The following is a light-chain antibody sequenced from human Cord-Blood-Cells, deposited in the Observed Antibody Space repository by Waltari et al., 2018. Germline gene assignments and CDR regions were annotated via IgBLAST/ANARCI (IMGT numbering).Light chain of an antibody. CDR3: QQYYSYPWT. Sequence: IRMTQSPSSLSASTGDRVTITCRASQGISSYLAWYQQKPGKAPKLLIYAASTLQSGVPSRFSGSGSGTDFTLTISCLQSEDFATYYCQQYYSYPWTFGQGTKVEIK. V-gene: IGKV1-8*01. CDR2: AAS. CDR1: QGISSY. J-gene: IGKJ1*01.